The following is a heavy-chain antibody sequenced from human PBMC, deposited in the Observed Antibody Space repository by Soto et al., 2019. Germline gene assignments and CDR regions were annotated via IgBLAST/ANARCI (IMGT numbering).Heavy chain of an antibody. CDR3: ARGYGSADY. J-gene: IGHJ4*02. D-gene: IGHD5-18*01. V-gene: IGHV3-21*01. Sequence: EVQLVESGGGLVKPGGSLRLSCAASGFTFSSYTMNWVRQAPDKGLEWVSSISSGSNYIYYADSVKGRFTISRDNAKNSLDLQMNSLRAEDTAVYYGARGYGSADYWGQGNLFTVSS. CDR2: ISSGSNYI. CDR1: GFTFSSYT.